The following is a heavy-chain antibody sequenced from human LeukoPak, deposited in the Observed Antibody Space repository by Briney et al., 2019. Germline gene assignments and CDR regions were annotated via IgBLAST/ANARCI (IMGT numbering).Heavy chain of an antibody. V-gene: IGHV4-34*01. J-gene: IGHJ4*02. D-gene: IGHD6-19*01. CDR1: GGSFSGYY. CDR2: INHSGST. CDR3: ARGRGRWLVPELYYFDY. Sequence: SETLSLTRAVYGGSFSGYYWSWIRQPPGKGLEWIGEINHSGSTNYNPSLKSRVTISVDTSKNQFSLKLSSVTAADTAVYYCARGRGRWLVPELYYFDYWGQGTLVTVSS.